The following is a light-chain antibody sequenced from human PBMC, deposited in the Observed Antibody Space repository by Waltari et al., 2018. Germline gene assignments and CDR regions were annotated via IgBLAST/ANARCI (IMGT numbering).Light chain of an antibody. CDR2: KAF. J-gene: IGKJ4*01. V-gene: IGKV1-5*03. CDR1: QSISNW. Sequence: DIQMTQSPSTLSASVGDRIIITCRASQSISNWLAWYQQKPGKAPKLLIYKAFTLETGVPSRFSGSGSGTVFTLTISSLQPDDFATYYCQQYNSYSLLTFGGGTEVEIE. CDR3: QQYNSYSLLT.